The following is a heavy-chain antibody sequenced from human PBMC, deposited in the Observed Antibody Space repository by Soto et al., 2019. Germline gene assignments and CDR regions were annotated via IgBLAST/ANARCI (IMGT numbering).Heavy chain of an antibody. Sequence: GGSMRLSCAASGFTFDSYSMNWVRQAPGKGLEWVSYIDSSSSNKHYADSVKGRFTISRDNAKNALYLQMSSLRDEDTAVYYCARDDDSAMALNFDYWGQGTLVTVSS. D-gene: IGHD5-18*01. CDR2: IDSSSSNK. CDR3: ARDDDSAMALNFDY. CDR1: GFTFDSYS. V-gene: IGHV3-48*02. J-gene: IGHJ4*02.